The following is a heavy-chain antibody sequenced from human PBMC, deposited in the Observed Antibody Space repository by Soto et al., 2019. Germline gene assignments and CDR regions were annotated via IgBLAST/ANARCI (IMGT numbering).Heavy chain of an antibody. Sequence: EVQLLESGGGLVQPGGSLRLSCAASGFTITNYAMSWARQAPGKGLEWVSSISVRGGTYYADSVKGRPTISSDSSKSTLYLQMNSLRDEDTAVYYCAKDQYDSDVYHWFADIWGPGTMLTVSS. J-gene: IGHJ3*02. V-gene: IGHV3-23*01. CDR2: ISVRGGT. CDR1: GFTITNYA. D-gene: IGHD3-22*01. CDR3: AKDQYDSDVYHWFADI.